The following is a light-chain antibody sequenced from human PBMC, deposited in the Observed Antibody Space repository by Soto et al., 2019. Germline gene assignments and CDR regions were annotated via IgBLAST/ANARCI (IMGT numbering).Light chain of an antibody. V-gene: IGKV3-20*01. CDR1: QTPSDNN. Sequence: EIVLTQSPGTLSLSPGERATLSCRASQTPSDNNFAWHQQRPGQAPKLLIYGASYTETGIPDRFAGSGSGTDFTLTISRLESEDFAVYYCQQYDTSSYTFGQGTKLEIK. CDR3: QQYDTSSYT. CDR2: GAS. J-gene: IGKJ2*01.